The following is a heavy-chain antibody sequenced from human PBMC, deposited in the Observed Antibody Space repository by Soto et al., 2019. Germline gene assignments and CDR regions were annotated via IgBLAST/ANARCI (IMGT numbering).Heavy chain of an antibody. CDR3: AAPLFDSSGHPAYYYYGMDV. D-gene: IGHD3-22*01. CDR2: IVVGSGNT. V-gene: IGHV1-58*01. Sequence: SVKVSCKASGFTFTSSAVQWVRQARGQRLEWIGWIVVGSGNTNYAQKFQDRVTITRDMSTSTAYMELSSLRSEDTAVYYCAAPLFDSSGHPAYYYYGMDVWGQGTTVTVSS. CDR1: GFTFTSSA. J-gene: IGHJ6*02.